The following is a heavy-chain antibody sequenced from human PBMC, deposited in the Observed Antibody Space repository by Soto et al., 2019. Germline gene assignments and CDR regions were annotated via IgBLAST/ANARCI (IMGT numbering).Heavy chain of an antibody. D-gene: IGHD5-18*01. J-gene: IGHJ6*02. CDR2: INPNSGGT. CDR1: GYTFTGYY. V-gene: IGHV1-2*04. Sequence: QVQLVQSGAEVKKPGASVKVSCKASGYTFTGYYMHWVRQAPGQGLEWMGWINPNSGGTNYAQKFQGWVTMTRDTSISTAYMELSRLRSDDTAVYYCARDHMGGYSYGYAYYYCGMDVWGQGTTVTVSS. CDR3: ARDHMGGYSYGYAYYYCGMDV.